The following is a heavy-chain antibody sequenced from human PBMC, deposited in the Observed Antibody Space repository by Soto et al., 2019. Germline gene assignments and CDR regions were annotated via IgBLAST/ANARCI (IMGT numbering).Heavy chain of an antibody. CDR1: GGSFSGYY. Sequence: SETLSLTCAVYGGSFSGYYWSWIRQPPGKGLEWIGEINHSGSTNYNPSLKSRVTISVDTSKNQFSLKLSSVTAADTAVYYCARGSLRILRKGSTVVPAAIDPGRFFDYWGQGTLVTVSS. D-gene: IGHD2-2*01. CDR3: ARGSLRILRKGSTVVPAAIDPGRFFDY. J-gene: IGHJ4*02. V-gene: IGHV4-34*01. CDR2: INHSGST.